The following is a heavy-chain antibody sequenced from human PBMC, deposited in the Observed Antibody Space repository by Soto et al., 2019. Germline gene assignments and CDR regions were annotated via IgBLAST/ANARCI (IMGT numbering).Heavy chain of an antibody. Sequence: SETLSLTCTVSGGSISSYYWSWIRQPPGKGLEWIGYIYYSGSTNYNPSLKSRVTISVDTSKNQFSLKLSSVTAADTAVHYCARRYRSAFDIWGQGTMVTVSS. CDR1: GGSISSYY. V-gene: IGHV4-59*08. CDR2: IYYSGST. D-gene: IGHD6-13*01. J-gene: IGHJ3*02. CDR3: ARRYRSAFDI.